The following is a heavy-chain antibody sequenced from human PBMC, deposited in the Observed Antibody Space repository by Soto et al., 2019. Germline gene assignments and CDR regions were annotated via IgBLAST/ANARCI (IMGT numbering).Heavy chain of an antibody. CDR1: GFTFSSYA. CDR3: AKDAITMVRGVNINPFDY. CDR2: ISGSGGST. V-gene: IGHV3-23*01. D-gene: IGHD3-10*01. Sequence: EVQLLESGGGLVQPGGSLRLSCAASGFTFSSYAMSWVRQAPGKGLEWVSAISGSGGSTYYADSVKGQFTISRDNTKNTLYLQMNSLRAEDTAVYYCAKDAITMVRGVNINPFDYWGQGTLVTVSS. J-gene: IGHJ4*02.